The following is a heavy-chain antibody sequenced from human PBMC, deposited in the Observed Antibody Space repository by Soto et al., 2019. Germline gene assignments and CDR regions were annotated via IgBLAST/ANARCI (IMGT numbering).Heavy chain of an antibody. CDR3: ARTSLTDGFDI. V-gene: IGHV1-46*01. CDR2: INPSGGST. J-gene: IGHJ3*02. Sequence: ASVKVSCKASGYTFTSYYMHWVRQAPGQGLEWMGIINPSGGSTSYAQKFQGRVTMTRDTSTSTVYMELRSLRSEDTAVYYCARTSLTDGFDIWGQGTTVTVSS. D-gene: IGHD2-8*01. CDR1: GYTFTSYY.